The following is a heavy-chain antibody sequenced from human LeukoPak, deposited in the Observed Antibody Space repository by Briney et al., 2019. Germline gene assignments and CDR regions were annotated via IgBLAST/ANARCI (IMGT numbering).Heavy chain of an antibody. CDR1: GFTFSNYE. D-gene: IGHD3-22*01. V-gene: IGHV3-48*03. CDR3: ASTNYYDSSGFSNWFDP. J-gene: IGHJ5*02. CDR2: ISSSGSI. Sequence: GGSLRLSCAAPGFTFSNYEMNWVRQAPGKGLEWVSYISSSGSIYYADSVKGRFTISRDNAKNSLYLQMNSLRAEDTAIYYCASTNYYDSSGFSNWFDPWGQGTQVTVSS.